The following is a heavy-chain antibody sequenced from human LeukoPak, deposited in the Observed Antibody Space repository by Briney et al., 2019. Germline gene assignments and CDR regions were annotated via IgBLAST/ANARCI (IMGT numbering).Heavy chain of an antibody. CDR3: ARLCSSTSCYVSFDI. Sequence: PSETLSLTCTVSGGSISSSHWSWIRQPPGKGLEWIGYISYSGSTNYSPSLRSRVTISKDTFKNQFSLKLSSVTAADTAVYYCARLCSSTSCYVSFDIWGQGTMVTVSS. V-gene: IGHV4-59*08. CDR1: GGSISSSH. D-gene: IGHD2-2*01. CDR2: ISYSGST. J-gene: IGHJ3*02.